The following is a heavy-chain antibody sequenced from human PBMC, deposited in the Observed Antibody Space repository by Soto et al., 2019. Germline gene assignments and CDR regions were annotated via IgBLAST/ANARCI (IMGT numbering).Heavy chain of an antibody. D-gene: IGHD5-12*01. V-gene: IGHV1-69*13. CDR2: IIPIFGTA. J-gene: IGHJ4*02. CDR1: GGTFSSYA. CDR3: ARDRSMGYSGEYYFDY. Sequence: SVKVSCKASGGTFSSYAISWVRQAPGQGLEWMGGIIPIFGTANYAQKFQGRVTITADESTSTAYMELSSLRSEDTAVYYCARDRSMGYSGEYYFDYWGQGTLVTSPQ.